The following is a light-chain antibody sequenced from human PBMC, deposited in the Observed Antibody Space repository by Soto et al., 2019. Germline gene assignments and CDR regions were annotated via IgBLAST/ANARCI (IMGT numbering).Light chain of an antibody. CDR1: QSGLYSSNNKNY. J-gene: IGKJ1*01. V-gene: IGKV4-1*01. CDR3: QQYYSTVT. Sequence: DIVMTQSPDSRAVSLGERATINCKSSQSGLYSSNNKNYLAWYQQKPGQPPKLLIYWASTRESGVPDRFSGSGSGTDFTLTISSLQAEDVAVYYCQQYYSTVTFGQGTKVEIK. CDR2: WAS.